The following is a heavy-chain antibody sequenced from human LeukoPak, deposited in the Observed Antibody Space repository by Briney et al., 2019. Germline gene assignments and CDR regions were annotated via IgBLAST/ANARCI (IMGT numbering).Heavy chain of an antibody. Sequence: GRSLRLSCAASGFTFSNYAMHWVRQAPGKGLEWVAVITYDGSDKYYADSVKGRFTISRDNSKNTLYLQMNSLRPEDTAVYYCARDWGRRYSSGWYGDFDYWGQGTLVTVSS. D-gene: IGHD6-19*01. CDR1: GFTFSNYA. V-gene: IGHV3-30-3*01. J-gene: IGHJ4*02. CDR3: ARDWGRRYSSGWYGDFDY. CDR2: ITYDGSDK.